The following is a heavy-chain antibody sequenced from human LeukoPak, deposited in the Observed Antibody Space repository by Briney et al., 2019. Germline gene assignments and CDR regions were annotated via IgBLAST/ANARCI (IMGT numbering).Heavy chain of an antibody. V-gene: IGHV3-74*01. J-gene: IGHJ4*02. D-gene: IGHD4-23*01. CDR2: INSDGSST. CDR3: ARSIGNSDD. Sequence: GESLRLSCAASGFTFSSYWMHWVRQAPGKGLMWVSRINSDGSSTSYADSVKGRFTISRDNAKNTLYLQMNSLRVEDTAVYYCARSIGNSDDWGQGTLVTVSS. CDR1: GFTFSSYW.